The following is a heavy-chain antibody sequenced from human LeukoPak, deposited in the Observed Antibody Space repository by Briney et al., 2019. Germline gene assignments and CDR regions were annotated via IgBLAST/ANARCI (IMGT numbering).Heavy chain of an antibody. CDR1: GGFFSGYY. D-gene: IGHD2-2*01. CDR2: IIHIGST. V-gene: IGHV4-34*01. Sequence: HPSQTLSPTCALYGGFFSGYYWSWIRQPPGNRMEWIGEIIHIGSTNYNPYLKSRVTITVDTSKKQFSLKLSSVTAADTAVYYCARGGSTMPYYGMDVWGQGTTVTVSS. J-gene: IGHJ6*02. CDR3: ARGGSTMPYYGMDV.